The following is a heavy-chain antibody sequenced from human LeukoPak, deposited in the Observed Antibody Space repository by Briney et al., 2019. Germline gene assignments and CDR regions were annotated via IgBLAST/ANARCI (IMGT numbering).Heavy chain of an antibody. CDR1: GGSISSYY. D-gene: IGHD3-3*01. J-gene: IGHJ5*02. CDR2: IYYSGST. V-gene: IGHV4-59*01. CDR3: ARVLYDFWSGYFWFDP. Sequence: SETLSLTCTVSGGSISSYYWSWIRQPPGKGLEWIGYIYYSGSTNYNPSLKSRDTISVDTSKNQFSLKLSSVTAADTGVYYCARVLYDFWSGYFWFDPWGQGTLVTVSS.